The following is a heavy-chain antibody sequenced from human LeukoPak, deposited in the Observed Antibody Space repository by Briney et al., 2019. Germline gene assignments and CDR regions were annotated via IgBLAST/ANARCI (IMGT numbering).Heavy chain of an antibody. D-gene: IGHD5-18*01. V-gene: IGHV1-69*06. CDR1: GGTFSSYA. CDR2: IIPIFGTA. Sequence: SVKVSCKASGGTFSSYAISWVRQAPGQGLEWMGGIIPIFGTANYAQKFQGRVTITADKSTSTAYMELSSLRSEDTAVYYCARDSPERGYSYGPLDNYFDYWGQGTLVTVSS. J-gene: IGHJ4*02. CDR3: ARDSPERGYSYGPLDNYFDY.